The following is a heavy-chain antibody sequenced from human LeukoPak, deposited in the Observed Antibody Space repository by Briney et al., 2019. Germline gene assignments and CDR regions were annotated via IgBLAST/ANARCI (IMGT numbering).Heavy chain of an antibody. V-gene: IGHV4-39*07. D-gene: IGHD4-11*01. CDR2: IYYSGST. CDR1: GGSISSSSYY. Sequence: SETLSLTCTVSGGSISSSSYYWGWIRQPPGKGLEWIGSIYYSGSTYYNPSLKSRVTISVDTSKNQFSLKLSSVTAADTAVYCCARDIGGSYSYYMDVWGKGTTVTVSS. J-gene: IGHJ6*03. CDR3: ARDIGGSYSYYMDV.